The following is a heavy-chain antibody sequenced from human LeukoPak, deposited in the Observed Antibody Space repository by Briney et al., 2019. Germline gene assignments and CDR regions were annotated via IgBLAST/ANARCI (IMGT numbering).Heavy chain of an antibody. CDR3: AKDPDDYGTFDP. J-gene: IGHJ5*02. CDR2: ISYDGSNK. D-gene: IGHD4-17*01. Sequence: GGSLRLSCAASGFTFSSYGMHWVRQAPGKGLEWVAVISYDGSNKYYADSVKGRFTISRDNSKNTLYLQMNSLRAEDTAVYYCAKDPDDYGTFDPWGQGTLVTVSS. CDR1: GFTFSSYG. V-gene: IGHV3-30*18.